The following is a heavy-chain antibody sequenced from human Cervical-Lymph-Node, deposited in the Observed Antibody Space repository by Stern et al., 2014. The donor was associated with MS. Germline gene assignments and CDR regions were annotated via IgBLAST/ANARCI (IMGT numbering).Heavy chain of an antibody. CDR3: ARAGLSSPYYYYGMDV. D-gene: IGHD2/OR15-2a*01. J-gene: IGHJ6*02. CDR1: GGTLSSYA. CDR2: ILPIFGTA. V-gene: IGHV1-69*01. Sequence: LQLLDSGAEVKKPGSSVKGSCKASGGTLSSYAISWVRQAPGQGLERMGGILPIFGTANYAQKFQGRVTITADESTSTAYMELSSLRSEDTAVYYCARAGLSSPYYYYGMDVWGQGTTVTVSS.